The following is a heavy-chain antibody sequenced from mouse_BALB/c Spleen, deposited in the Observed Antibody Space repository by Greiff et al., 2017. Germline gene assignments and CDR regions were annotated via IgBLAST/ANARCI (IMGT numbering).Heavy chain of an antibody. Sequence: QVQLQQPGAELVMPGASVKMSCKASGYTFTDYWMHWVKQRPGQGLEWIGAIDTSDSYTSYNQKFKGKATLTVDESSSTAYMQLSSLTSDDSAVYFCARGNYDAMDYWGQGTSVTVSS. D-gene: IGHD2-1*01. CDR1: GYTFTDYW. J-gene: IGHJ4*01. V-gene: IGHV1-69*01. CDR3: ARGNYDAMDY. CDR2: IDTSDSYT.